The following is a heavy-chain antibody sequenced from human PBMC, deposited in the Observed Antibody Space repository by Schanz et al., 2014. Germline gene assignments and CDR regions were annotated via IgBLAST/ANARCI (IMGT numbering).Heavy chain of an antibody. V-gene: IGHV3-30*04. CDR1: GGTFSSYT. D-gene: IGHD3-10*01. CDR3: ARDRWFRWFGEN. CDR2: ISYDGSEK. J-gene: IGHJ4*02. Sequence: QVQLVQSGAEVKKPGSSVKVSCKASGGTFSSYTINWVRQAPGKGLEWVAVISYDGSEKYYGDSVTGRFTISRDNSKKTAYLQMNDLRIEDTAMYFCARDRWFRWFGENWGQGTRVTVSS.